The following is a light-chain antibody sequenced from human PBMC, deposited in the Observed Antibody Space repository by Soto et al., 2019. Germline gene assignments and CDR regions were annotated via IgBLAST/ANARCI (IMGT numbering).Light chain of an antibody. V-gene: IGKV3-15*01. Sequence: EVLMTQSPATLSTSPGEGATLSRRASQGVGRSVAWYQQTPGQSPRLLIYSASTRASGVPARFSGSGSGTELTLTISSLQSEDFAVYSCQQYYYWPITFGGGTKV. J-gene: IGKJ4*01. CDR1: QGVGRS. CDR3: QQYYYWPIT. CDR2: SAS.